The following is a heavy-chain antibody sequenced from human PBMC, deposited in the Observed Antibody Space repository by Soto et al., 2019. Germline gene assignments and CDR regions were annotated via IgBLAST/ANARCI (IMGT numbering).Heavy chain of an antibody. J-gene: IGHJ4*02. CDR1: GGSISSSSYY. Sequence: SETLSLTCTVSGGSISSSSYYWSWIRQPPGKGLEWIGYIYYSGSTNYNPSLKSRVTISVDTSKNQFSLKLSSVTAADTAVYYSAATRAPGIQRLYYFDYWGQGTLVTVSS. D-gene: IGHD2-21*02. CDR2: IYYSGST. V-gene: IGHV4-61*05. CDR3: AATRAPGIQRLYYFDY.